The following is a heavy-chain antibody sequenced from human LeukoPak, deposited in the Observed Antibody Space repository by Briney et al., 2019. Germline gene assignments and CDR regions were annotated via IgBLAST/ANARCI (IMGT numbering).Heavy chain of an antibody. CDR2: IYYDGTT. CDR1: GVPISSHY. J-gene: IGHJ4*02. Sequence: SETLSLTCTVSGVPISSHYWSWSRQPPGKGLEWIGNIYYDGTTNYNPSLKSRVTMSLDTSKNHFSLRLSSVTAADSAVYYCARVSRRHTLDYWGQGTLVTVSS. V-gene: IGHV4-59*11. CDR3: ARVSRRHTLDY.